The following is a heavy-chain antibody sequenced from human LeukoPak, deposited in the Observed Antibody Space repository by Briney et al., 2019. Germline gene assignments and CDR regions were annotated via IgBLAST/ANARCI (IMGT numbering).Heavy chain of an antibody. CDR1: GYTFADYY. CDR2: INPNSGGT. CDR3: ARDGVGYYDSSGYYYFQH. D-gene: IGHD3-22*01. J-gene: IGHJ1*01. V-gene: IGHV1-2*02. Sequence: ASVKVSCKASGYTFADYYIHWVRQAPGQGLEWMGWINPNSGGTNYAQKCQGRVTMTRDTSISTAYMELSRLRSDDTAVYYCARDGVGYYDSSGYYYFQHWGQRWLLSVSS.